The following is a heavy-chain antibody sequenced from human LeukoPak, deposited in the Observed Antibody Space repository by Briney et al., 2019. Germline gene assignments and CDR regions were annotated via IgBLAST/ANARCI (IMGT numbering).Heavy chain of an antibody. J-gene: IGHJ6*02. Sequence: GGSLRLSCAASGFTFSDYYMSWIRQAPGKGLEWVSYISSSGRIIYYADSVKGRFTISRDNAKNSLFLQMNSLRAEDTAVYYCASVHYYGMEVWGQGATVTVSS. V-gene: IGHV3-11*01. CDR2: ISSSGRII. D-gene: IGHD2-8*01. CDR3: ASVHYYGMEV. CDR1: GFTFSDYY.